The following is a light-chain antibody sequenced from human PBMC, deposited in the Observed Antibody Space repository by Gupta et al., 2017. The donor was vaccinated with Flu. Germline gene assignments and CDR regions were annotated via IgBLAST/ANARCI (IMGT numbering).Light chain of an antibody. CDR1: HSLLQSNGYNY. CDR3: RQTRQDPANS. CDR2: LGS. J-gene: IGKJ4*01. V-gene: IGKV2-28*01. Sequence: DIVMTQSPLSLPVTPGEPASISCRSSHSLLQSNGYNYLDWYLQKPGQAPQLLISLGSYRHSGDPDRFRRSRHGTDFTLKIRRVEAEHVGLYCCRQTRQDPANSFGGGTKVEIK.